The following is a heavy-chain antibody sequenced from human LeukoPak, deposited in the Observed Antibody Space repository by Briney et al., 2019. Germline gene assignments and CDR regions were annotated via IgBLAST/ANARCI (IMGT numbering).Heavy chain of an antibody. CDR2: MYHSGDT. Sequence: SETLSLTCTVSGYSVSSGYYWGWIRQPPGKGLEWIGSMYHSGDTYYNPSLKSRVTISVDTSKNQFSLRLSSVTAADTAVYYCARRFSYDFWSGYYMWGQGTLVTVSS. V-gene: IGHV4-38-2*02. J-gene: IGHJ4*02. D-gene: IGHD3-3*01. CDR1: GYSVSSGYY. CDR3: ARRFSYDFWSGYYM.